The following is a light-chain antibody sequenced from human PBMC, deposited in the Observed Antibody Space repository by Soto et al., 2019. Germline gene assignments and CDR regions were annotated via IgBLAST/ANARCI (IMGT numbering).Light chain of an antibody. V-gene: IGLV2-14*01. CDR3: SSDTRSSTRV. Sequence: QSALTQPASVSGSPGQSITISCTGTSSYVGGYNYVSWYQQHPGKAPKLLIYEVSNRPSGVSKRFSGSKSGNKASLTISGLQAEDEADYYCSSDTRSSTRVFGGGTQVNVL. J-gene: IGLJ3*02. CDR2: EVS. CDR1: SSYVGGYNY.